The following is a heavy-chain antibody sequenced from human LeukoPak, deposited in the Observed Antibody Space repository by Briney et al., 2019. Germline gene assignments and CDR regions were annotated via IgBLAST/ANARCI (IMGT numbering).Heavy chain of an antibody. V-gene: IGHV3-30*02. CDR2: IRYDGSNK. CDR1: GFTFSSYG. D-gene: IGHD1-26*01. CDR3: ARERVGATSWFDP. Sequence: GGSLRLSCAASGFTFSSYGMHWVRQAPGKGLEWVAFIRYDGSNKYYADSVKGRFTISRDNSKNTLYLQMNSLRAEDTAVYYCARERVGATSWFDPWGQGTLVTVSS. J-gene: IGHJ5*02.